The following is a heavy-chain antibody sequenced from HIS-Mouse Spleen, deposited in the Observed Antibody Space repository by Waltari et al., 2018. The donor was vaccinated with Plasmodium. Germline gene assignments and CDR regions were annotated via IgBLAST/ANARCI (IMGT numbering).Heavy chain of an antibody. CDR2: IAWYDDK. J-gene: IGHJ6*02. CDR3: ARTTYSSSSAKYYYYGMDV. D-gene: IGHD6-6*01. CDR1: GFSLSTSGMC. V-gene: IGHV2-70*15. Sequence: QVTLRESGPALVKPTQTLTLTCTFSGFSLSTSGMCVSWIRQPPGKALEWLARIAWYDDKYYSTSLKIKLTFSKDTSKNQVVLTMTNMDPVDTATYYCARTTYSSSSAKYYYYGMDVWGQGTTVTVSS.